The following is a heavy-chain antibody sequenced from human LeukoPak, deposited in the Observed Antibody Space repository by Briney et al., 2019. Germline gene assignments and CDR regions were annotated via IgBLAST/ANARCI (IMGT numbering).Heavy chain of an antibody. CDR3: ARGRYSSSWYRYKNWFDP. J-gene: IGHJ5*02. D-gene: IGHD6-13*01. Sequence: PSETLSLTCAVYGGSFSGYYWSWIRQPPGKGLEWTGEINHSGSTNHNPSLKSRVTISVDTSKNQFSLKLSSVTAADTAVYYCARGRYSSSWYRYKNWFDPWGQGTLVTVSS. CDR2: INHSGST. CDR1: GGSFSGYY. V-gene: IGHV4-34*01.